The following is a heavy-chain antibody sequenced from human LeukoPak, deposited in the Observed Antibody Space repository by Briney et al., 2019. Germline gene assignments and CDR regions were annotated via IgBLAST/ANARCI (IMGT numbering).Heavy chain of an antibody. Sequence: GGSLRLSCAASGFTFSSYAMSWVRQAPGKGLEWVSAISGSGGSTYYADSVKGRFTISRDNSKNTLYLQTNSLRAEDTAVYYCAKADSSGYYPTDYFDYWGQGTLVTVSS. CDR1: GFTFSSYA. D-gene: IGHD3-22*01. CDR3: AKADSSGYYPTDYFDY. CDR2: ISGSGGST. J-gene: IGHJ4*02. V-gene: IGHV3-23*01.